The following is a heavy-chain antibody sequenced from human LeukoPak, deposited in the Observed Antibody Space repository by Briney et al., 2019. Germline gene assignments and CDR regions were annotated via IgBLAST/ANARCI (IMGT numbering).Heavy chain of an antibody. J-gene: IGHJ4*02. CDR1: GFTVSSNY. D-gene: IGHD3-22*01. V-gene: IGHV3-53*01. CDR2: IYSGGST. Sequence: PGGSLRLSCAASGFTVSSNYMSWVRQAPGKGLEWVSVIYSGGSTYYADSVKGRFTISRDNSKNTLYLQRNSLRAEDTAVYYCARVLGGYDYYFDCWGQGTLVTVSS. CDR3: ARVLGGYDYYFDC.